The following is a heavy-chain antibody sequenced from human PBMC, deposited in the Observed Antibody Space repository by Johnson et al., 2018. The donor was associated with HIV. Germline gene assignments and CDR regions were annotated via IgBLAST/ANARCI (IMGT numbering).Heavy chain of an antibody. D-gene: IGHD5-18*01. CDR3: ASEYSYGSHDAFDI. V-gene: IGHV3-30*19. Sequence: VQLVESGGGVVQPGRSLRLSCAASGFPFSSYGMHWVRQAPGKGLEWVAVISYDGSNKYYADSVKGRFTISRDNSKNTLYLQMNSLRAEDTAVYYCASEYSYGSHDAFDIWGQGTMVTVSS. CDR1: GFPFSSYG. CDR2: ISYDGSNK. J-gene: IGHJ3*02.